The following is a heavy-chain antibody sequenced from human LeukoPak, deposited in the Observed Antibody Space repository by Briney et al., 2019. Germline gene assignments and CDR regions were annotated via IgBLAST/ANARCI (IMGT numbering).Heavy chain of an antibody. CDR2: ISGGSTYT. V-gene: IGHV3-11*06. D-gene: IGHD5-18*01. Sequence: GGSLRLSCAASGFTFSDYYLSWIRQAPGKGLEWVSYISGGSTYTNYADSVKGRFTVSRDNAKNLLYLQLDSLRAEDTAVYYCARGGYRHYFDSWGQGTLVTVSS. J-gene: IGHJ4*02. CDR1: GFTFSDYY. CDR3: ARGGYRHYFDS.